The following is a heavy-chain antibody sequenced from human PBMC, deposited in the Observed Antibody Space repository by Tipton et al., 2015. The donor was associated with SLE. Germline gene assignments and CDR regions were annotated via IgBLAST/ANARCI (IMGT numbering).Heavy chain of an antibody. CDR1: GGSFSGYY. Sequence: GLVKPSETLSLTCAVYGGSFSGYYWSWIRQPPGKGLEWIGEINHSGSTNYNPSLKSRVTISVDTSKNQFSLKLSSVTAADTAVYYCARGGNTIFGVVISWFDPWGQGTLVTVSS. J-gene: IGHJ5*02. CDR2: INHSGST. CDR3: ARGGNTIFGVVISWFDP. D-gene: IGHD3-3*01. V-gene: IGHV4-34*01.